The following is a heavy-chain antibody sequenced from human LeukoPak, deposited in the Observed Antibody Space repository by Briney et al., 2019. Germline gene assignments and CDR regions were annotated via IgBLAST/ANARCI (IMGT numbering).Heavy chain of an antibody. Sequence: SETLSLTCTVSGGSISSDTKFWSWIRQPAGKGLEWIGRISSAGRTDYNPSLKSRVIISLDTSKNQVSMNLNSVTAADTAVYYCASLAYGSGSYYTGYFDYWGQGTLVTVSS. CDR2: ISSAGRT. D-gene: IGHD3-10*01. J-gene: IGHJ4*02. CDR1: GGSISSDTKF. CDR3: ASLAYGSGSYYTGYFDY. V-gene: IGHV4-61*02.